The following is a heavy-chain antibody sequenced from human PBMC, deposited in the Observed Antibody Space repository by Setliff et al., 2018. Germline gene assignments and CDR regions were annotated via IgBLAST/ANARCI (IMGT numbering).Heavy chain of an antibody. V-gene: IGHV3-21*01. J-gene: IGHJ4*02. CDR2: ISSSSSYI. Sequence: GGSLRLSCAASGFTFSSYSMNWVRQAPGKGLEWVSSISSSSSYIYYADSVKGRFTISRDNAKNSLYLKMNSLRAEDTAVYYCARAIVVVTASSLDYWGQGTLVTVSS. D-gene: IGHD2-21*02. CDR1: GFTFSSYS. CDR3: ARAIVVVTASSLDY.